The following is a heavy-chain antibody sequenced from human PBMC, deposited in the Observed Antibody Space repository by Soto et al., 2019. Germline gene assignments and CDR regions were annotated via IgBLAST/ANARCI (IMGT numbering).Heavy chain of an antibody. V-gene: IGHV4-59*01. CDR3: ASGGSCYSRYCYFDY. CDR1: GGSISSYY. J-gene: IGHJ4*02. Sequence: TFSGGSISSYYWSWIRQPPGKGLEWIGYIYYSGSTNYNPSLKSRVTISVDTSKNQFSLKLSSVTAADTAVYYCASGGSCYSRYCYFDYWGQGTLVTVSS. D-gene: IGHD2-15*01. CDR2: IYYSGST.